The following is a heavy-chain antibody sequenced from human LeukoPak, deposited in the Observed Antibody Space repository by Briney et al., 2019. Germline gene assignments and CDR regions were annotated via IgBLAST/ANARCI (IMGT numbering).Heavy chain of an antibody. CDR1: GDYVSSSSYH. CDR3: ARAYDLWREYYFAS. Sequence: PSETLSLTCTVSGDYVSSSSYHWGWIRQPPGKGLEWIGYVCHSGSTYYNPSRKSRVTISVDRSKNQFSLKLSSVTAADRAVYYCARAYDLWREYYFASWGPGTLVSVSS. CDR2: VCHSGST. J-gene: IGHJ4*02. V-gene: IGHV4-30-2*01. D-gene: IGHD3-3*01.